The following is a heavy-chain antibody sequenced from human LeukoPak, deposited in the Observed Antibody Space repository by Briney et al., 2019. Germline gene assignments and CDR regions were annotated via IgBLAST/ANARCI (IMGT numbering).Heavy chain of an antibody. CDR3: AKDIGVVPNNY. J-gene: IGHJ4*02. V-gene: IGHV3-23*01. Sequence: GGSLRLSCAASGFTLSSYAMSWVRHAPGKGLEWVSAISGSGGSTYYADSVKGRFTISRDNSKNTLYLQMNSLRAEDTAVYYCAKDIGVVPNNYWGQGTLVTVSS. CDR1: GFTLSSYA. CDR2: ISGSGGST. D-gene: IGHD3-3*01.